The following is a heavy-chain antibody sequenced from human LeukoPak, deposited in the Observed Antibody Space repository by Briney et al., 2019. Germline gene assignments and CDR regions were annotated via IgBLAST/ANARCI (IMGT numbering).Heavy chain of an antibody. Sequence: GGSLRLSCEASGFAFDDYAMSWVRQAPGKGLEWVSNISWNGRSTGYGDSVKGRFTISRDSAKKSLYLQMNSLRVEDTAFYSCARESFLRTVITPHYYYYMDVWGTGTTVIVSS. J-gene: IGHJ6*03. CDR1: GFAFDDYA. V-gene: IGHV3-20*04. D-gene: IGHD4-23*01. CDR3: ARESFLRTVITPHYYYYMDV. CDR2: ISWNGRST.